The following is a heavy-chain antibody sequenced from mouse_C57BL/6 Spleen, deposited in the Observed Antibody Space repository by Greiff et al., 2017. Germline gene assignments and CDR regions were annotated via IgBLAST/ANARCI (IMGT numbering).Heavy chain of an antibody. CDR1: GYAFSSSW. CDR2: IYPGDGDT. D-gene: IGHD3-2*02. CDR3: ARRQLRYYAMDY. V-gene: IGHV1-82*01. Sequence: VQLQQSGPELVKPGASVKISCKASGYAFSSSWMNWVKQRPGKGLEWIGRIYPGDGDTNYNGKFKGKATLTAAKSSSTAYMQLSSLTSEDSAVYFCARRQLRYYAMDYWGQGTSVTVSS. J-gene: IGHJ4*01.